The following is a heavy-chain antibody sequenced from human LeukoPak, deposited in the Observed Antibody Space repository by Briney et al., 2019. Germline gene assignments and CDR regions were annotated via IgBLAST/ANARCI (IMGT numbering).Heavy chain of an antibody. Sequence: ASVKVSCKASGYTFTDYYMHWVRQAPGQGLEWMGRINPDTGGTYYAQKFQGRVTMTRDTSISTAYMDLSRLRSDDTAIYYCARDLKVLLVATDGAFDIWGQGTMVTVSS. D-gene: IGHD2/OR15-2a*01. V-gene: IGHV1-2*06. CDR3: ARDLKVLLVATDGAFDI. CDR2: INPDTGGT. CDR1: GYTFTDYY. J-gene: IGHJ3*02.